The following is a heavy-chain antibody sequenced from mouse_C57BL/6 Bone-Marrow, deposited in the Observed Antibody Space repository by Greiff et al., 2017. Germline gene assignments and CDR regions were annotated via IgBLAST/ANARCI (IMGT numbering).Heavy chain of an antibody. V-gene: IGHV1-15*01. J-gene: IGHJ4*01. CDR1: GYTFTDYE. CDR3: TGGYYREAYYAMDY. D-gene: IGHD2-12*01. Sequence: VQLQESGAELVRPGASVTLSCKASGYTFTDYEMHWVKQTPVHGLEWIGAIDPETGGTAYNQKFKGKAILTADKSSSTAYMELRSLTSDDSAVDYCTGGYYREAYYAMDYWGQGTSVTVSS. CDR2: IDPETGGT.